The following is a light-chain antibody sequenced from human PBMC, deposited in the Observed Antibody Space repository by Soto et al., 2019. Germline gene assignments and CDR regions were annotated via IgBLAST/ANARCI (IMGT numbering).Light chain of an antibody. J-gene: IGKJ5*01. Sequence: ELVLTQSPATLSVSPGERVTLSCRASQSISSYLAWYQQKPGQAPRLLIYDASNRATGIPARFSGSGSGTDFTLTISSLEPEDFAVYYCQQRSNWRGVTFGQGTRLEIK. V-gene: IGKV3-11*01. CDR1: QSISSY. CDR2: DAS. CDR3: QQRSNWRGVT.